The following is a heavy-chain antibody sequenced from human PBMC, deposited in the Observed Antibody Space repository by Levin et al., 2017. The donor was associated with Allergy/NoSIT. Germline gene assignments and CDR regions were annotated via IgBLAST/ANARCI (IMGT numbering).Heavy chain of an antibody. V-gene: IGHV4-30-2*01. CDR3: ARGIPLGYCSGGSCYFYFDY. D-gene: IGHD2-15*01. CDR2: IYHSGST. CDR1: GGSISSGGYS. Sequence: SETLSLTCAVSGGSISSGGYSWSWIRQPPGKGLEWIGYIYHSGSTYYNPSLKSRVTISVDRSKNQFSLKLSSVTAADTAVYYCARGIPLGYCSGGSCYFYFDYWGQGTLVTVSS. J-gene: IGHJ4*02.